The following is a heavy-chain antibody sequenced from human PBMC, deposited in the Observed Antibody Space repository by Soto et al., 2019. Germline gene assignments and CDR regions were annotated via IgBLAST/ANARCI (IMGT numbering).Heavy chain of an antibody. CDR3: AKDGSGTYYRFFDT. CDR2: ISASGGSI. Sequence: EVQLMESGGGLVKPGGTLRLSCVGSGFSLSDYAMSWVRQIPGKGLEWVSAISASGGSIFYADSVKGRFTISRDLRNYTLFLQMNTLKAEDTAFYFCAKDGSGTYYRFFDTWGQGALVTVSS. CDR1: GFSLSDYA. D-gene: IGHD3-3*01. J-gene: IGHJ4*02. V-gene: IGHV3-23*01.